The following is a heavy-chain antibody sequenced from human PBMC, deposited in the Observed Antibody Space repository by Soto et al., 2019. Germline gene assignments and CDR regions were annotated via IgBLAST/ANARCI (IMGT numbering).Heavy chain of an antibody. CDR2: IYYSGST. D-gene: IGHD2-15*01. CDR1: GGSISSYY. CDR3: ARARGARYVDY. J-gene: IGHJ4*02. Sequence: PSDTLSLTWTASGGSISSYYWRWIRQPPGKGLEWIGYIYYSGSTNYNPSLKSRVTISVDTSKNQFSLKLSSVTAADTAVYYFARARGARYVDYWGQGALVTVS. V-gene: IGHV4-59*08.